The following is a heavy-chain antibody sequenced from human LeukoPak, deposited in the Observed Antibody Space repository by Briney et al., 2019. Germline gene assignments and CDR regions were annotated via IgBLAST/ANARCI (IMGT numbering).Heavy chain of an antibody. Sequence: AGGSLRLSCAASGFTFSSYAMSWVRQAPGKGLEWVSAISGSGGSTYYADSVKGRFTISRDNSKDTLYLQMNSLRAEDTAVYYCAKDPRSGYGDDYWGQGTLVTVSS. CDR3: AKDPRSGYGDDY. D-gene: IGHD5-12*01. CDR1: GFTFSSYA. V-gene: IGHV3-23*01. CDR2: ISGSGGST. J-gene: IGHJ4*02.